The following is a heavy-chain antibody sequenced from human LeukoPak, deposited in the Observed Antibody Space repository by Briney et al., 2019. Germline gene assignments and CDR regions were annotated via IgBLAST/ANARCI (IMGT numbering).Heavy chain of an antibody. CDR3: ARDLQLWTN. D-gene: IGHD5-18*01. CDR1: GFTFSDXX. V-gene: IGHV3-11*04. CDR2: ISSSGSTI. Sequence: GFTFSDXXMSWIRQAPGKGLEWVSYISSSGSTIYYADSVKGRFTISRDNAKNSLYLQMNSLRAEDTAVYYCARDLQLWTNWGQGTLVTVSS. J-gene: IGHJ4*02.